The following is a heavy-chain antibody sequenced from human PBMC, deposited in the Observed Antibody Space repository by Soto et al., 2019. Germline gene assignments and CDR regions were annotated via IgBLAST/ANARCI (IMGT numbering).Heavy chain of an antibody. V-gene: IGHV3-74*01. CDR2: INPDGSTT. Sequence: EVQLVESGGGLVQPGGSLRLSCAASGFTFSSYWMHWVRQAPGKGLVWVSRINPDGSTTSYADSVKGRFTISRDSAKDTLYLQMNSLRAEDTADYYCARVATGAYYFDYWGQGTLVTVSS. D-gene: IGHD6-13*01. J-gene: IGHJ4*02. CDR1: GFTFSSYW. CDR3: ARVATGAYYFDY.